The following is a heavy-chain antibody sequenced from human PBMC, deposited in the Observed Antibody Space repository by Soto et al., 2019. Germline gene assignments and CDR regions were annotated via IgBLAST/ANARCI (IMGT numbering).Heavy chain of an antibody. J-gene: IGHJ4*02. D-gene: IGHD2-2*01. CDR3: ATIIIPAATNFY. Sequence: EVQLLESGGGLVQPGGSLRLSCAASGITFTAYAMSWVRQAPGKGLEWVSSISGSGGSTYYADSVKGRLTISRDNSKNTLYLQMNSRRAEDTAVYYCATIIIPAATNFYWGQGTLVTVSS. CDR1: GITFTAYA. CDR2: ISGSGGST. V-gene: IGHV3-23*01.